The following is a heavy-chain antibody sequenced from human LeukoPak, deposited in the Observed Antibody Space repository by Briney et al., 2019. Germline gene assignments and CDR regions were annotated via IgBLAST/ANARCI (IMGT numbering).Heavy chain of an antibody. CDR3: ARVCSGGSCLD. J-gene: IGHJ4*02. D-gene: IGHD2-15*01. CDR1: GGSISSGGYY. Sequence: SETLSLTCTVSGGSISSGGYYWSWLRQHPGKGLEWIGYIYYSGSTYYNPSLKSRVTISVDTSKKQFSLKLSSVTAADTAVYYCARVCSGGSCLDWGQGTLVTVSS. V-gene: IGHV4-31*03. CDR2: IYYSGST.